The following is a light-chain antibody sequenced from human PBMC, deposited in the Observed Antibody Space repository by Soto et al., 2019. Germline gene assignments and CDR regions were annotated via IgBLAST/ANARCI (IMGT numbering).Light chain of an antibody. CDR3: AAWDDSLSGWV. CDR1: NSNIGSIY. CDR2: RNN. Sequence: QPVLTQPPSASGTPGQRVTISCSGSNSNIGSIYVYWYQHLSGTAPKLLIYRNNQRPSGVPDRFSGSKSGTSASLAISGLRSEDEADYYCAAWDDSLSGWVFGGGTKVTVL. J-gene: IGLJ3*02. V-gene: IGLV1-47*01.